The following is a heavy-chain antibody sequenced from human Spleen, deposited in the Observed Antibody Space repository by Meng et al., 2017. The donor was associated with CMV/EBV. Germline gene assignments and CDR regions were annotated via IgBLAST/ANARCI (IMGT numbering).Heavy chain of an antibody. J-gene: IGHJ4*02. Sequence: QVQLPESGPGLVKPSETLSLTCTVSGGSISSYYWSWIRQPQGKGLEWIGYIYYSGSTNYNPSLKSRVTISVDTSKNQFSLKLSSVTAADTAVYYCARARGYSYGWNYWGQGTLVTVSS. D-gene: IGHD5-18*01. V-gene: IGHV4-59*01. CDR2: IYYSGST. CDR3: ARARGYSYGWNY. CDR1: GGSISSYY.